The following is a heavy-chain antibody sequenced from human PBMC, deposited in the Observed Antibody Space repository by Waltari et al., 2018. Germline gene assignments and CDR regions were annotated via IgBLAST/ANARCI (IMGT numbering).Heavy chain of an antibody. D-gene: IGHD6-25*01. J-gene: IGHJ4*02. CDR1: GFTFSNYW. CDR2: IKQDGSEK. Sequence: RLSCAASGFTFSNYWMTWVHQAPGKGLEWVANIKQDGSEKYYVDSVKGRFTISRDNAKNSLYLQMNSLRAEDTAVYYCARLGGKNAPAGFWGQGTLVIVSS. V-gene: IGHV3-7*01. CDR3: ARLGGKNAPAGF.